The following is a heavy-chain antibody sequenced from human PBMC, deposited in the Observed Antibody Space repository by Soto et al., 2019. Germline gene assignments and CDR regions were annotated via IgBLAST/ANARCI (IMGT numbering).Heavy chain of an antibody. D-gene: IGHD4-4*01. Sequence: GGSLRLSCAASGFSFANYPMNWVRQAPGKGLEWVASVSGSGGSTWYADSVKGRFTISRDNSKHSVHLQMNGLRVDDTAVYYCAKVQTTVTTPLDSWGQGTLVTVSS. J-gene: IGHJ5*01. CDR2: VSGSGGST. CDR3: AKVQTTVTTPLDS. CDR1: GFSFANYP. V-gene: IGHV3-23*01.